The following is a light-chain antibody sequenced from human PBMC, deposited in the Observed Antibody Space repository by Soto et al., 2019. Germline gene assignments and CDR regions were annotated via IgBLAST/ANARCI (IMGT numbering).Light chain of an antibody. CDR3: CSYEGSFFHV. CDR1: SGGAGGYEY. V-gene: IGLV2-11*01. CDR2: DVN. J-gene: IGLJ1*01. Sequence: QSVLTQPRSVSGSPGQSVTISCLGTSGGAGGYEYVSWYQQHPGKSPRRLIVDVNKRPSGVADCFSGSKSGNTASLTISRLQADDEADYYCCSYEGSFFHVFESGTKVTVL.